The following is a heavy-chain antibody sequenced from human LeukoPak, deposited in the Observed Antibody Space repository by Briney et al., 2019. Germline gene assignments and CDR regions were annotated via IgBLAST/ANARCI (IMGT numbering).Heavy chain of an antibody. J-gene: IGHJ4*02. D-gene: IGHD6-19*01. CDR3: AKDTPGYSSGWYSVGSGY. Sequence: GGSLRLSCAASGFTFSSYAMSWVRQAPGKGLEWVSAISGSGGSTYYADSVKGQFTISRDNSKNTLYLQMNSLRAEDTAVYYCAKDTPGYSSGWYSVGSGYWGQGTLVTVSS. CDR1: GFTFSSYA. V-gene: IGHV3-23*01. CDR2: ISGSGGST.